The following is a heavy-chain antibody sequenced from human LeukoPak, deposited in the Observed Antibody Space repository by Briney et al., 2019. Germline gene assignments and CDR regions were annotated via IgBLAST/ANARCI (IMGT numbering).Heavy chain of an antibody. CDR2: IYYSGST. CDR1: GGSISSSSYY. J-gene: IGHJ3*02. Sequence: SETLSLTCTVSGGSISSSSYYWGWIRQPPGKGLEWIGSIYYSGSTYYNPSLKSLVTISVDTSKNQFSLKLSSVTAADTAVYYCARGRQLSYAFDIWGQGTMVTVSS. D-gene: IGHD1-1*01. CDR3: ARGRQLSYAFDI. V-gene: IGHV4-39*07.